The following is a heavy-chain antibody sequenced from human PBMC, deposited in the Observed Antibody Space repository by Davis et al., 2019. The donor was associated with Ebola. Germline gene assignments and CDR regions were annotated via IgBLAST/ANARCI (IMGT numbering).Heavy chain of an antibody. D-gene: IGHD3/OR15-3a*01. CDR3: ASFGQLVESYYFDY. J-gene: IGHJ4*02. Sequence: AASVKVSCKASGYTFTGYDINWVRQATGQGLEWMGWMDPDSGNTDYAQKFQGRVTMTRDTSVSTAYMELSRLTSDDTAVYYCASFGQLVESYYFDYWGQGTLVTVSS. CDR2: MDPDSGNT. V-gene: IGHV1-8*01. CDR1: GYTFTGYD.